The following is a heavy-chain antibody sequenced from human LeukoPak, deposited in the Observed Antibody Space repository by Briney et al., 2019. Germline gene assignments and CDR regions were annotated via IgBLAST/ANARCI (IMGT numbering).Heavy chain of an antibody. CDR1: GYTFTSYG. Sequence: GASVKVSCKASGYTFTSYGISWVRQAPGQGLEWMGWISAYNGNTNYAQKLQGRVTMTTDTSTSTAYMELRSLRSDDTAVYYCARDRGGRYDFWSGYHTFDYWGQGALVTVSS. CDR3: ARDRGGRYDFWSGYHTFDY. D-gene: IGHD3-3*01. J-gene: IGHJ4*02. CDR2: ISAYNGNT. V-gene: IGHV1-18*01.